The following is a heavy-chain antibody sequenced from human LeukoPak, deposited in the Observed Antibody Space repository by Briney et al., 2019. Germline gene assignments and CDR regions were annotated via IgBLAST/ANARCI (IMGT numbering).Heavy chain of an antibody. V-gene: IGHV1-8*01. Sequence: ASVKVSCKASGYTFTSYDINWVRQATGQGLGWMGWMSPNSGNTGYAQKFQGRVTMTRNTSISTAYMELSSLRSEDTAVYYCAREGFCSGTNCPAVYWGQGTLVTVSS. CDR2: MSPNSGNT. CDR3: AREGFCSGTNCPAVY. CDR1: GYTFTSYD. D-gene: IGHD2-2*01. J-gene: IGHJ4*02.